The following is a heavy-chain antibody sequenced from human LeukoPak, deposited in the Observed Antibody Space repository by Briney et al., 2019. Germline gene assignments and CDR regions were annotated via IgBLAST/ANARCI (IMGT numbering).Heavy chain of an antibody. Sequence: ASVKVSCKASGYTFTGYYMHWVRRAPGQGLEWMGWINPNSGGTNYAQKFQGRVTMTRDTSISTAYMELSRLRSDDTAVYYCARGVRYCSGGSCYHYWGQGTLVTVSS. CDR3: ARGVRYCSGGSCYHY. V-gene: IGHV1-2*02. CDR2: INPNSGGT. D-gene: IGHD2-15*01. CDR1: GYTFTGYY. J-gene: IGHJ4*02.